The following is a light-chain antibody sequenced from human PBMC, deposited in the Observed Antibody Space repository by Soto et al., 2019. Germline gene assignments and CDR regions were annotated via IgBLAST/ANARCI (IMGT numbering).Light chain of an antibody. V-gene: IGKV3-15*01. Sequence: EIVLTQSPATLSVSQGERATLSCRASESVSNNVAWYQQKPGQAPRLLIFGASARATGIPARFSGSASGTDFTLTISSLQSEDFAVYFCQKYNKWPLTFGGGTKVEIK. J-gene: IGKJ4*01. CDR2: GAS. CDR1: ESVSNN. CDR3: QKYNKWPLT.